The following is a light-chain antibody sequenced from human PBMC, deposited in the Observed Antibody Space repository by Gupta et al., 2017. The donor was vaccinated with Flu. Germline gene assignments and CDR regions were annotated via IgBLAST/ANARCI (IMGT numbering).Light chain of an antibody. CDR2: VST. CDR1: SSNIGGGND. V-gene: IGLV1-40*01. CDR3: SSYASSISVLV. Sequence: GTIDGTGRSSNIGGGNDVHWYQQVPGTAPKLLIYVSTERPAGMTDRFSGSKSGNTASLTITGSQAEEDADYYCSSYASSISVLVFGGGTKLTVL. J-gene: IGLJ2*01.